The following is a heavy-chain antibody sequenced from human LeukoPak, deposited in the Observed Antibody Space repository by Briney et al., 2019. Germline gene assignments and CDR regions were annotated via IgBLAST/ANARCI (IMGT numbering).Heavy chain of an antibody. D-gene: IGHD3/OR15-3a*01. Sequence: ASVKVSCKASGGTFSSYAISWVRQAPGQGLEWMGGIIPIFGTANYAQKFQGRVTITTDESTSTAYMELSSLRSEDTAMYYCARGGLYTGCDPWGPGTLVTVFS. CDR3: ARGGLYTGCDP. V-gene: IGHV1-69*05. CDR2: IIPIFGTA. J-gene: IGHJ5*02. CDR1: GGTFSSYA.